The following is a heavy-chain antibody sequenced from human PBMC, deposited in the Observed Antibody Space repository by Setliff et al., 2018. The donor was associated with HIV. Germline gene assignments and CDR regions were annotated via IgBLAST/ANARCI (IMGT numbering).Heavy chain of an antibody. CDR1: GFTVSSNY. V-gene: IGHV3-66*02. D-gene: IGHD6-19*01. J-gene: IGHJ4*02. CDR2: IYSGGST. Sequence: PGGSLRLSCAASGFTVSSNYMSWVRQAPGKGLEWVSVIYSGGSTYYADPVKGRFTISRDNSKNTLYLQMNSLRTEDTAVYYCAREGQWLDGFDYWGQGTLVTVSS. CDR3: AREGQWLDGFDY.